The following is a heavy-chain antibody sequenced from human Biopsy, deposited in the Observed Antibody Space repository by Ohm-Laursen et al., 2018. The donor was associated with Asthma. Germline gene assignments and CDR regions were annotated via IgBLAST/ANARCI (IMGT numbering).Heavy chain of an antibody. J-gene: IGHJ5*02. CDR2: IYYSGST. Sequence: TLSLTCPVSGGSINIGDYYWSWIRQHPVKGLEWIGNIYYSGSTYYNPSLKSRVSISLDTSKNQFSLSLTSVTAVDTAVYYCARTTYGDDGFDPWGQGTLVTVSS. CDR3: ARTTYGDDGFDP. CDR1: GGSINIGDYY. D-gene: IGHD4-17*01. V-gene: IGHV4-31*03.